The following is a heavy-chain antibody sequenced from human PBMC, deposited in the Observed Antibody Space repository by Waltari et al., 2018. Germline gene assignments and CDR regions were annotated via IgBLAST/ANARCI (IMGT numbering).Heavy chain of an antibody. CDR3: ARGDGIVVVAAISAWFDP. D-gene: IGHD2-15*01. V-gene: IGHV4-38-2*01. J-gene: IGHJ5*02. Sequence: QVQLQESGPGLVKPSETLSLTCAVSGYSISSGYYWGWIRQPPGKGLEWIGSIYHSGSTSSNPSLKGPVTISVDTSKNQFSLKLSSVTAADTAVYYCARGDGIVVVAAISAWFDPWGQGTLVTVSS. CDR1: GYSISSGYY. CDR2: IYHSGST.